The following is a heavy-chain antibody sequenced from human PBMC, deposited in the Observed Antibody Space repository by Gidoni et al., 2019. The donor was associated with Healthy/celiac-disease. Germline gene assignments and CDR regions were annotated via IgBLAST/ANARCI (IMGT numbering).Heavy chain of an antibody. Sequence: QVQLQESGPGLVKPSETLSLTCTVSGGSISSYYWSWIRQPPGKGLEWIGYIYYSGSTNYNPSLKSRVTISVDTSKNQFSLKLSSVTAADTAVYYCALVGAAFDIWGPGPLVPVSS. D-gene: IGHD6-6*01. CDR3: ALVGAAFDI. CDR1: GGSISSYY. J-gene: IGHJ3*02. V-gene: IGHV4-59*01. CDR2: IYYSGST.